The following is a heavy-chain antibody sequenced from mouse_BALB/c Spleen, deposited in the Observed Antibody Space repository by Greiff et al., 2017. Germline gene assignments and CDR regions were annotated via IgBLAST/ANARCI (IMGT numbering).Heavy chain of an antibody. CDR2: IYPGDGDT. CDR1: GYAFSSYW. J-gene: IGHJ4*01. D-gene: IGHD2-1*01. CDR3: ARDGNYGDYAMDY. V-gene: IGHV1-80*01. Sequence: VKLQESGAELVRPGSSVKISCKASGYAFSSYWMNWVKQRPGQGLEWIGQIYPGDGDTNYNGKFKGKATLTADKSSSTAYMQLSSLTSEDSAVYFCARDGNYGDYAMDYWGQGTSVTVSS.